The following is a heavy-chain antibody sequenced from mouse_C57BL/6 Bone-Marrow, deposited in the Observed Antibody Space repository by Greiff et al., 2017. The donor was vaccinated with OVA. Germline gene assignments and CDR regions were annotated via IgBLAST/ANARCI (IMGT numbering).Heavy chain of an antibody. D-gene: IGHD2-14*01. CDR3: TRAYRLRDDLDY. Sequence: QVQLQQSGAELVRPGASVKLSCKASGYTFTDYYIRWVKQTPVQGLEWIARIYPGSGSLYYNQKFKGKATLTGEKSSSTAYMQLSSLTSDDSAVYYCTRAYRLRDDLDYWGQGTTLTVSS. CDR2: IYPGSGSL. V-gene: IGHV1-76*01. CDR1: GYTFTDYY. J-gene: IGHJ2*01.